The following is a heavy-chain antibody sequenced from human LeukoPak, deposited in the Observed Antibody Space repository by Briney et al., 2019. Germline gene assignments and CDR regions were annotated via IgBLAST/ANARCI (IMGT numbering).Heavy chain of an antibody. CDR3: ARDQVGGRVVWYYFDY. V-gene: IGHV3-30*03. D-gene: IGHD3-3*01. CDR2: ISYDGSNK. CDR1: GFTFSSYG. Sequence: PGGSLRLSCAASGFTFSSYGMHWVRQAPGKGLEWVAVISYDGSNKYYADSVKGRFTISRDNSKNTLYLQMNSLRAEDTAVYYCARDQVGGRVVWYYFDYWGQGTLVTVSS. J-gene: IGHJ4*02.